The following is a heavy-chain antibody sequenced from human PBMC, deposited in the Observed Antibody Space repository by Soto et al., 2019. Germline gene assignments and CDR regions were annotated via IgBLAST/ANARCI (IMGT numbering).Heavy chain of an antibody. CDR3: SHGYGQYFNS. Sequence: EVQLVESGGGLVKPGGSLRLSCAVSGFSLTDVWMNWIRQAPGKGREWVGRIKSRAAGGTTDYAAPVKGRFTILRDDSKNTLYLQMDSLIIEDTAVYFCSHGYGQYFNSWGQGTLVTVSS. CDR1: GFSLTDVW. J-gene: IGHJ4*02. CDR2: IKSRAAGGTT. D-gene: IGHD5-18*01. V-gene: IGHV3-15*07.